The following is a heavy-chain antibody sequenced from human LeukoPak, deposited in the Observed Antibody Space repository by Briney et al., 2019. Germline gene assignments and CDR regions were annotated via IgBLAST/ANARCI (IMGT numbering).Heavy chain of an antibody. CDR1: EFTFVRYA. V-gene: IGHV3-23*01. D-gene: IGHD6-19*01. CDR2: ISGSGGST. J-gene: IGHJ4*02. CDR3: AKASSGWSPPDY. Sequence: GGSLRLSCAASEFTFVRYAMNWVRQAPGKGLEWVSAISGSGGSTYYADSVKGRFTISRDNSKNTLYLLMNSLRAEDTAVYYCAKASSGWSPPDYWGQGTLVTVSS.